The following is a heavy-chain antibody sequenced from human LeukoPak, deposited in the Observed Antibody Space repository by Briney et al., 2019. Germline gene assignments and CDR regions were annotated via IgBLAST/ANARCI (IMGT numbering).Heavy chain of an antibody. V-gene: IGHV1-69*05. CDR1: GGTFSSYA. D-gene: IGHD2-2*01. CDR2: VMPISGTA. J-gene: IGHJ5*02. Sequence: GSSVTVSCKASGGTFSSYAISRLRQAPAHPLERVGGVMPISGTAYYAQKCQGRVTITTDESTRISYMELSSLTSEDTAVYYCASGRKVVAYQRSFWFDPWGQGTLVTVSS. CDR3: ASGRKVVAYQRSFWFDP.